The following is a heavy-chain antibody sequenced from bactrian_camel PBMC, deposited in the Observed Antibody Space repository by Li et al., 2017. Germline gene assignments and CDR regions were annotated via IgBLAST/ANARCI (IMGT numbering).Heavy chain of an antibody. Sequence: VQLVESGGGVVAPGGSLRLSCAASGFTFDDSDMGWYRQAPGNECELVSRISKDGSTYYADTVKGRFTISRDNAKNTVYLELNSLKSEDSAMYYCATSDTLGCTRGSMGRSDYNYWGRGTQVTVS. CDR1: GFTFDDSD. D-gene: IGHD2*01. V-gene: IGHV3S60*01. CDR3: ATSDTLGCTRGSMGRSDYNY. CDR2: ISKDGST. J-gene: IGHJ4*01.